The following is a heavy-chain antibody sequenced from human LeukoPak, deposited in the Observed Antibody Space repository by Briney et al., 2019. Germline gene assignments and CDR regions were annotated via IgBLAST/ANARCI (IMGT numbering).Heavy chain of an antibody. V-gene: IGHV4-34*01. D-gene: IGHD2-2*02. J-gene: IGHJ5*02. CDR3: ARGTVRDIVVVPAAIRRGRGWFDP. CDR1: GGSFSGYY. Sequence: SETLSLTCAVYGGSFSGYYWSWIRQPPGKGLEWIGEINRSGSTNYNPSLKSRVTISADTSKNQFSLKLSSVTAADTAVYYCARGTVRDIVVVPAAIRRGRGWFDPWGQGTLVTVSS. CDR2: INRSGST.